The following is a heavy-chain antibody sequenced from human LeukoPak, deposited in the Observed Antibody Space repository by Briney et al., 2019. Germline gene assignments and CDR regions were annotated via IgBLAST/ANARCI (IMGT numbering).Heavy chain of an antibody. CDR3: ATLRDCSGGTCHSRGDY. D-gene: IGHD2-15*01. J-gene: IGHJ4*02. Sequence: SVKVSCKASGGTFSSYAISWVRQAPGQGLEWMGGIIPIFDTANYAQKFQARVTITADESTSTAYMELSSLRSEYTAMYYCATLRDCSGGTCHSRGDYWGQGTLVTVSS. CDR1: GGTFSSYA. CDR2: IIPIFDTA. V-gene: IGHV1-69*13.